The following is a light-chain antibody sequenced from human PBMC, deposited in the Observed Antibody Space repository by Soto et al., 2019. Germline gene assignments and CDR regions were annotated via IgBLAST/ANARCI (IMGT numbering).Light chain of an antibody. CDR3: QQYNNWPPWT. Sequence: EIVMTQSPATLSVSPGERATLSCRASQSVSSNLAWYQQKPGQAPRLLIYGASTRATGIPARFSGSGSGTEFTLNISSLQSEDFAVYYCQQYNNWPPWTFGQGTKVEI. CDR2: GAS. J-gene: IGKJ1*01. V-gene: IGKV3-15*01. CDR1: QSVSSN.